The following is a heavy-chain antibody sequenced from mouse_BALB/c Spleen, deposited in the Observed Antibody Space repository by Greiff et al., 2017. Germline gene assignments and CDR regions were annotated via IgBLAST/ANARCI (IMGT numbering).Heavy chain of an antibody. CDR1: GYTFTSYW. CDR2: INPSTGYT. V-gene: IGHV1-7*01. CDR3: ARDYGSSLWFAY. J-gene: IGHJ3*01. D-gene: IGHD1-1*01. Sequence: LQESGAELAKPGASVKMSCKASGYTFTSYWMHWVKQRPGQGLEWIGYINPSTGYTEYNQKFKDKATLTADKSSSTAYMQLSSLTSEDSAVYYCARDYGSSLWFAYWGQGTLVTVSA.